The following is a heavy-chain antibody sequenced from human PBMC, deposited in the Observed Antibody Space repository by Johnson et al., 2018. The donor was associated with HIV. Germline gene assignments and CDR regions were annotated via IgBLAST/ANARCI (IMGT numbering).Heavy chain of an antibody. D-gene: IGHD1-26*01. CDR3: AKLVGASDAVDI. Sequence: QVQLVESGGGVVQPGGSLRLSCAASGFTFSSYGMHWVRQAPGKGLEWVAFIRYDGSNKYYADSVKGRFTISRDNSKNMLYLQMNSLRAEDTAVYYCAKLVGASDAVDIWGQGTMVTVSS. V-gene: IGHV3-30*02. CDR2: IRYDGSNK. CDR1: GFTFSSYG. J-gene: IGHJ3*02.